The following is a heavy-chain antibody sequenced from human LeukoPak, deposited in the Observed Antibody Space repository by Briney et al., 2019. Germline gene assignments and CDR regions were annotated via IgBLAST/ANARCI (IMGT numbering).Heavy chain of an antibody. J-gene: IGHJ4*02. CDR2: IYYSGST. CDR3: ARLTYSSSLHFDY. CDR1: GDSINSGPYY. D-gene: IGHD6-13*01. V-gene: IGHV4-61*10. Sequence: PSQTLSLTCTVSGDSINSGPYYWSWIRQPAGKGLEWIGYIYYSGSTNYNPSLKSRVTISVDTSKNQFSLKLSSVTAADTAVYYCARLTYSSSLHFDYWGQGTLVTVSS.